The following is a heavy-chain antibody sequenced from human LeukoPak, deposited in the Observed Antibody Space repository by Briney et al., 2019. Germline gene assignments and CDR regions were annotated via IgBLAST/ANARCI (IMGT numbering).Heavy chain of an antibody. Sequence: PSETLSLTCSVSGGSVTSGTYYWTWTPQSAGKGLEGIGYIYYTGTTTYNPSLKSRVTISLDTSKNQFSLRVSSVTAADTGTYYCASPGPDYGDYAYAYWGQGSLVTVSS. CDR3: ASPGPDYGDYAYAY. V-gene: IGHV4-61*01. J-gene: IGHJ4*02. CDR1: GGSVTSGTYY. D-gene: IGHD4-17*01. CDR2: IYYTGTT.